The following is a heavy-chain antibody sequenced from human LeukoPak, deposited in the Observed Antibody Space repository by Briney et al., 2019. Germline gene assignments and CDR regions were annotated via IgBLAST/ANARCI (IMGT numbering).Heavy chain of an antibody. D-gene: IGHD3-22*01. CDR2: LSSSGSAI. J-gene: IGHJ4*02. CDR1: GFPFSSYE. Sequence: GVPLRLSCAPSGFPFSSYEMICFRQAPGKALEGVTYLSSSGSAIHYADAVRGRFTISRDNDKTSLYLQMSRLRAEDTAVYYCAREKLSFFDSSGYFDYWGQGTLVTVSS. V-gene: IGHV3-48*03. CDR3: AREKLSFFDSSGYFDY.